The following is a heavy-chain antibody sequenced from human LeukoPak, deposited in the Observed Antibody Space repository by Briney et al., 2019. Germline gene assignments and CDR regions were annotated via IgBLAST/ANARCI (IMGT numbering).Heavy chain of an antibody. V-gene: IGHV1-2*02. J-gene: IGHJ4*02. D-gene: IGHD6-19*01. Sequence: GASVKVSCKASGYTFTGYYMHWVRQAPGQGLEWMGWITPNSGGTNYAQKFQGRVTMTRDTSISTAYMELSRLRSDDTAVYYCARDVAGTAEPFDYWGQGTLVTVSS. CDR2: ITPNSGGT. CDR3: ARDVAGTAEPFDY. CDR1: GYTFTGYY.